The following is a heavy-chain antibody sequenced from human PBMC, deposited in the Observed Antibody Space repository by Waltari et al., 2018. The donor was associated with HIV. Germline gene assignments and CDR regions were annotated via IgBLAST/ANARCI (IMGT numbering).Heavy chain of an antibody. V-gene: IGHV1-18*01. CDR1: GNTFSSYG. CDR3: ARDRIAETGGHYVDY. D-gene: IGHD6-13*01. CDR2: ISAYNGNT. Sequence: QVQLVQSGAEVKKPGASVKVSCKASGNTFSSYGITWVRQAPGQGPEWMGWISAYNGNTNYAQKLQGRVTMTTDTSTSTAYMELRSLRSDDTAVYYCARDRIAETGGHYVDYWGQGTLVTVSS. J-gene: IGHJ4*02.